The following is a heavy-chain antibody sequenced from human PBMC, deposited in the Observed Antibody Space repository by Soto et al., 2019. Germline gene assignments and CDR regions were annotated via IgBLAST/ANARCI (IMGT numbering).Heavy chain of an antibody. CDR1: GYAFDVAW. CDR3: TTGRRDYYGNSYMDL. J-gene: IGHJ6*03. Sequence: EMQLGESGGGLVKPGGSLRLSCAVSGYAFDVAWMNWVRQAPGKGLEWVGHIKSKPDGGTTGYAAPVKGRFTISRDDSTSTLYLQMNSMRTEDTGVYYCTTGRRDYYGNSYMDLWGKGTTVTVSS. CDR2: IKSKPDGGTT. D-gene: IGHD3-22*01. V-gene: IGHV3-15*01.